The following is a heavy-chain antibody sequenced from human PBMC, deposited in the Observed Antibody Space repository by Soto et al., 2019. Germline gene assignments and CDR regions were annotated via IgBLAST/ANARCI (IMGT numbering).Heavy chain of an antibody. Sequence: QITLKESGPTLVKPTQTLTLTCSFSGFSLSTRGVGVGWIRQPPGKALEWLALIFWDDDKWYSPYLRSRLTITEDTSKNQVVLTRTNMDPVDTATYYCAHRSRGYAYYFDQWGQGTLVTVSS. J-gene: IGHJ4*02. D-gene: IGHD5-12*01. CDR2: IFWDDDK. V-gene: IGHV2-5*02. CDR1: GFSLSTRGVG. CDR3: AHRSRGYAYYFDQ.